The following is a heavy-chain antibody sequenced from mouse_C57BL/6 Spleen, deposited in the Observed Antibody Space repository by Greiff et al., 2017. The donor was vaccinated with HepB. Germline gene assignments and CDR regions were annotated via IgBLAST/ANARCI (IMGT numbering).Heavy chain of an antibody. CDR2: SRNKANDYTT. D-gene: IGHD4-1*01. Sequence: EVMLVESGGGLVQSGRSLRLSCATSGFTFSDFYMEWVRQAPGKGLEWIAASRNKANDYTTEYSASVKGRFIVSRDTSQSILYLQMNALRAEDTAIYYCARDAELGVYWYFDVWGTGTTVTVSS. CDR3: ARDAELGVYWYFDV. J-gene: IGHJ1*03. CDR1: GFTFSDFY. V-gene: IGHV7-1*01.